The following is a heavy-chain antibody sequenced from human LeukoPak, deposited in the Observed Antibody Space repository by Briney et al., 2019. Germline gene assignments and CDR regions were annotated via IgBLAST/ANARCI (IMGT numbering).Heavy chain of an antibody. Sequence: SETLSLTCAVYGGSFSGYYWSWIRQPPGKGLEWIGEINHSGSTNYNPSLKSRVTISVDTSKNQFSLKLSPVTAADTAVYYCARVVRGHAKNCSSTSCPNYYYYYGMDVWGKGTTVTVSS. CDR2: INHSGST. CDR1: GGSFSGYY. V-gene: IGHV4-34*01. D-gene: IGHD2-2*01. J-gene: IGHJ6*04. CDR3: ARVVRGHAKNCSSTSCPNYYYYYGMDV.